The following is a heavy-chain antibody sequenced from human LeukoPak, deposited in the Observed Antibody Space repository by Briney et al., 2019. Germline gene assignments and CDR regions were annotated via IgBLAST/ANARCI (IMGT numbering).Heavy chain of an antibody. CDR1: GYSFTRYW. D-gene: IGHD1-26*01. Sequence: GESLKISCKGSGYSFTRYWIGWVRQMPGKGLEWMGIIYPGDSDTRYSPSFQGQVTISADKSISTAYLQWSSLKASDTAMYYCARLEWEPAYYYYGMDVWGQGTTVTVSS. J-gene: IGHJ6*02. CDR3: ARLEWEPAYYYYGMDV. CDR2: IYPGDSDT. V-gene: IGHV5-51*01.